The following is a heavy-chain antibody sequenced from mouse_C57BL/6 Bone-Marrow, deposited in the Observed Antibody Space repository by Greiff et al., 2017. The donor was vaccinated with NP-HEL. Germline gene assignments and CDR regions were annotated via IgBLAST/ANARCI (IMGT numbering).Heavy chain of an antibody. CDR3: ARITTVVEGFAY. J-gene: IGHJ3*01. CDR2: IDPEDGET. V-gene: IGHV14-2*01. Sequence: VHVKQSGAELVKPGASVKLSCTASGFNIKDYYMHWVKQRTEQGLEWIGRIDPEDGETKYAPKFQGKATITADTSSNTAYLQLSSLTSEDTAVYYCARITTVVEGFAYWGQGTLVTVSA. CDR1: GFNIKDYY. D-gene: IGHD1-1*01.